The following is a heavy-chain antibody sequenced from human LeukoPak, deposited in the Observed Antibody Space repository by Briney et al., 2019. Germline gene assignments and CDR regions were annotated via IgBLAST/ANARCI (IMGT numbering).Heavy chain of an antibody. CDR1: GYTFTAYY. CDR2: INPNSGGT. CDR3: ARSEAGTTRLFDY. Sequence: PGASVKVSCKASGYTFTAYYMHWVRQAPGQGLERMGWINPNSGGTNYAQKFQGRVTMTRDTSISTAYMELSRLRSDDTAVYYCARSEAGTTRLFDYWGQGTLVTVSS. V-gene: IGHV1-2*02. J-gene: IGHJ4*02. D-gene: IGHD1-1*01.